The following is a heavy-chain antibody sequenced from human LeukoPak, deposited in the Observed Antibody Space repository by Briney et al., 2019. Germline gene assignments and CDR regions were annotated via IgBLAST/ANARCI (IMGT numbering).Heavy chain of an antibody. CDR3: ANNYYGSGSYFRPFDY. Sequence: PGGSLRLSCAASGFTFSSYSMNWVRQAPGKGLEWVSSISSSGSTIYYADSVKGRFTISRDNAKNSLYLQMNSLRAEDTAVYYCANNYYGSGSYFRPFDYWGQGTLVTVSS. D-gene: IGHD3-10*01. CDR1: GFTFSSYS. J-gene: IGHJ4*02. V-gene: IGHV3-48*04. CDR2: ISSSGSTI.